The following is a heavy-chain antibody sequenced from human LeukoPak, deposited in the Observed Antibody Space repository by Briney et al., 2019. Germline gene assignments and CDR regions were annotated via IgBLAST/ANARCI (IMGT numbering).Heavy chain of an antibody. J-gene: IGHJ4*02. D-gene: IGHD5-18*01. V-gene: IGHV4-59*01. Sequence: SETLSLTCTVSGGSISGYYWSWIRQPPGKGLEWIGYIYYSGPTRYNPLLKSRLTISIDASKNQFSLKLSSVTAADTAVYFCARGGGFTYGRQPFDCWGQGTLVTVSS. CDR1: GGSISGYY. CDR3: ARGGGFTYGRQPFDC. CDR2: IYYSGPT.